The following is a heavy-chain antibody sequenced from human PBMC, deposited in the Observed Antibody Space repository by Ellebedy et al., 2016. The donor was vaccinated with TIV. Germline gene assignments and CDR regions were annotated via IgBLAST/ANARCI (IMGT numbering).Heavy chain of an antibody. J-gene: IGHJ6*02. Sequence: GESLKISCAASGFTFSSYSMNWVRQAPGKGLEWVSSISSSSSYIYYADSVKGRFTISRDNAKNSLYLQMNSLRAEDTAVYYCARDRLVPAAMVPGGMDVWGQGTTVTVSS. CDR2: ISSSSSYI. CDR1: GFTFSSYS. V-gene: IGHV3-21*01. D-gene: IGHD2-2*01. CDR3: ARDRLVPAAMVPGGMDV.